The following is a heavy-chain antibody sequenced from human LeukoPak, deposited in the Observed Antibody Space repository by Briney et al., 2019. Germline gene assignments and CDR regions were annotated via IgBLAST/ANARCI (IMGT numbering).Heavy chain of an antibody. CDR3: AKDTDVAAAGKIDY. D-gene: IGHD6-13*01. Sequence: PGRSLRLSCAASGFTFDDYAMHWVRQAPGKGLEWVSGISWNSGSIGYADSVKGRFTISRDNAKNALYLQMNSLRAEDTALYYCAKDTDVAAAGKIDYWGQRTLVAVSS. CDR1: GFTFDDYA. V-gene: IGHV3-9*01. CDR2: ISWNSGSI. J-gene: IGHJ4*02.